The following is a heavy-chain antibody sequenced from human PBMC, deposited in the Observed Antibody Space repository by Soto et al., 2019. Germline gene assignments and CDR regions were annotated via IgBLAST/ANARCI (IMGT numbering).Heavy chain of an antibody. J-gene: IGHJ4*02. CDR3: ARWTITTFDY. Sequence: SETLSLTCTVSGGSISSYYWSWIRQPPGKGLEWIGYIYYSGSTNYNPSLKSRVTISVDTSKNQFSLKLSSVTAADTAVYYCARWTITTFDYWGQGTLVTVSS. D-gene: IGHD5-12*01. CDR1: GGSISSYY. V-gene: IGHV4-59*01. CDR2: IYYSGST.